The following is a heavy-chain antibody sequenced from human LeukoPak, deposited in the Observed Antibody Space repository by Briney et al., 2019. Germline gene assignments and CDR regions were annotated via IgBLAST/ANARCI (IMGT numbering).Heavy chain of an antibody. CDR3: ARGPAVAVAGTSWFDP. CDR1: GFTFSSYS. J-gene: IGHJ5*02. V-gene: IGHV3-21*01. Sequence: GGSLRLSCAASGFTFSSYSMSWVRQAPGKGLEWVSSISSSSSYIYYADSVKGRFTISRDNAKNSLYLQMNSLRAEDTAVYYCARGPAVAVAGTSWFDPWGQGTLVTVSS. CDR2: ISSSSSYI. D-gene: IGHD6-19*01.